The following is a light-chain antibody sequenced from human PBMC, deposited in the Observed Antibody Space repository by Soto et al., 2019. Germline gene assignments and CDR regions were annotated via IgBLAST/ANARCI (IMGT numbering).Light chain of an antibody. CDR2: AAS. J-gene: IGKJ3*01. CDR1: QSISSY. CDR3: QQSYSTPPFT. Sequence: DIHMTQSPSSLSASVGDRVTITCRASQSISSYLNWYQQKPGKAPKLLIYAASSLQSGVPSRFSGSGSGTDFTLTISSLQPEDFATYYCQQSYSTPPFTFGPGTKVDIK. V-gene: IGKV1-39*01.